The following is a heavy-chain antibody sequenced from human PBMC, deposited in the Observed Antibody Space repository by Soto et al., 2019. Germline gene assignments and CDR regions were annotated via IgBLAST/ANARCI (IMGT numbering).Heavy chain of an antibody. D-gene: IGHD6-6*01. CDR2: IYYSGST. J-gene: IGHJ5*02. Sequence: PSETLSLTCTVSGGSISSSSYYWGWIRQPPGKGLEWIGGIYYSGSTYYNPSLKSRVTISVDTSKNQFSLKLSSVTAADTAVYYCARQSGIAARPYNWFDPWGKGTLVTVSS. CDR3: ARQSGIAARPYNWFDP. V-gene: IGHV4-39*01. CDR1: GGSISSSSYY.